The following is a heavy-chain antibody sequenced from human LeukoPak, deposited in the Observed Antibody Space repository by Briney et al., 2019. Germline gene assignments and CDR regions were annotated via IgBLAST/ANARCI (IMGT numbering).Heavy chain of an antibody. D-gene: IGHD2-2*01. V-gene: IGHV3-23*01. CDR1: GFTFSTYA. CDR3: AKTFCSSPSCYSPDY. CDR2: ISVSGDTT. J-gene: IGHJ4*02. Sequence: GGSLRLSCAASGFTFSTYAMSWVRQAPGKGLEWVSFISVSGDTTYYADSVKGRFTISRDKSKNTLYLQMNSVRAEDTAVYYCAKTFCSSPSCYSPDYWGQGTLVTVSS.